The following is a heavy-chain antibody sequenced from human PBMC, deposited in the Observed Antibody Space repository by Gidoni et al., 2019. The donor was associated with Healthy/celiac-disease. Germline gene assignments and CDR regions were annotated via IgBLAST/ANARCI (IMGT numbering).Heavy chain of an antibody. CDR1: GFTFSSYE. J-gene: IGHJ4*02. CDR2: IGSSGSTI. Sequence: EVQLVESGGGLVQPGGSLRLSCPASGFTFSSYEMHWVRQAPGKGLEWVSYIGSSGSTIYYADSVKGRFTISRDNAKNSLYLQMNSLRAEDTAVYYCARGDSSGYYYFDYWGQGTLVTVSS. D-gene: IGHD3-22*01. V-gene: IGHV3-48*03. CDR3: ARGDSSGYYYFDY.